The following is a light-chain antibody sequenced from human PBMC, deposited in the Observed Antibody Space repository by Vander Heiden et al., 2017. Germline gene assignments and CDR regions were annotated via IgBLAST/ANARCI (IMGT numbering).Light chain of an antibody. Sequence: DIVLIQSPDSLLVFLRGRPTCNCKNSKSVFSSFVKQTQLAWYQQKPGQPPKLLIYRASTRESGVPERFTGSGSGTDFTLNISSLQADDVAVYYCQQYYDTPWTFGQGTKVEIK. CDR2: RAS. J-gene: IGKJ1*01. V-gene: IGKV4-1*01. CDR1: KSVFSSFVKQTQ. CDR3: QQYYDTPWT.